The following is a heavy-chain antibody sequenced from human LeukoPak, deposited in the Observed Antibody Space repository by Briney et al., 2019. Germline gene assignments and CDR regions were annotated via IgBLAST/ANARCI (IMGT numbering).Heavy chain of an antibody. Sequence: PSETLSLTCTVSGGSISSSSYYWGWIRQPPGKGLEWIGSIYYSGSTYYNPSLKSRVTISVDTSKNQFSLKLSSVTAADTAVYYCARHHPNLSSVSWFDPWGQGTLVTVSS. V-gene: IGHV4-39*01. J-gene: IGHJ5*02. CDR2: IYYSGST. CDR1: GGSISSSSYY. CDR3: ARHHPNLSSVSWFDP. D-gene: IGHD2-8*01.